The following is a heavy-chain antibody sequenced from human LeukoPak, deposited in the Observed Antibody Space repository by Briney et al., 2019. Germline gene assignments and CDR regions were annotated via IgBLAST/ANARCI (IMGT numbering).Heavy chain of an antibody. J-gene: IGHJ4*01. CDR2: IIPIFGTA. V-gene: IGHV1-69*05. D-gene: IGHD6-13*01. Sequence: ASVKVSCKASGGTFSSYAISWVRQAPGQGLEWMGRIIPIFGTANYAQKFQGRVTITTDESTSTAYMELSSLRSEDTAVYYCARDWSAAGTAWGHGTLVTVSS. CDR3: ARDWSAAGTA. CDR1: GGTFSSYA.